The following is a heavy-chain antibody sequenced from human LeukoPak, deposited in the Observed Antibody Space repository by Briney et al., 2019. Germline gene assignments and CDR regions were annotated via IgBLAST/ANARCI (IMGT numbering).Heavy chain of an antibody. D-gene: IGHD3-22*01. CDR2: IYYSGST. CDR1: GGSISSYY. J-gene: IGHJ4*02. V-gene: IGHV4-59*01. CDR3: ARGADSSGYYSIFYFDY. Sequence: SETVSLTCTVSGGSISSYYWNWTRQPPGKGLEWIGYIYYSGSTNYNPSLKSRFTISVDTSKNQFSLKLSSVTAADTAVYYCARGADSSGYYSIFYFDYWGQGSLVTVSS.